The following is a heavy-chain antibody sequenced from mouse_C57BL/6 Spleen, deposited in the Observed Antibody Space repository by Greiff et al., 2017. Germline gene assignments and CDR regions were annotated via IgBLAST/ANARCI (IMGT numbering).Heavy chain of an antibody. CDR2: INTSTGGT. Sequence: VQLQQSGPELVKPGASVKISCKASGYSFTGYYMNWVKQSPEKSLEWIGEINTSTGGTTYNQKFKAKATLTVDKSSSTAYMQLKSLTSEDSAVYYCAYGNPWFAYWGQGTLVTVSA. CDR1: GYSFTGYY. CDR3: AYGNPWFAY. V-gene: IGHV1-42*01. D-gene: IGHD2-1*01. J-gene: IGHJ3*01.